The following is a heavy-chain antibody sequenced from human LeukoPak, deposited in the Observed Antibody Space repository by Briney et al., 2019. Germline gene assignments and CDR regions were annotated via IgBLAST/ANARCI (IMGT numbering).Heavy chain of an antibody. Sequence: PSETLSLTCAVYGGSFSGYYWSWIRQPPGKGLEWIGEINHSGSTNYNPSLKSRVTISVDTSKNRFSLKLSSVTAADTAVYYCARGDYDILTGYSTPADDYWGQGTLVTVSS. CDR2: INHSGST. CDR3: ARGDYDILTGYSTPADDY. CDR1: GGSFSGYY. V-gene: IGHV4-34*01. D-gene: IGHD3-9*01. J-gene: IGHJ4*02.